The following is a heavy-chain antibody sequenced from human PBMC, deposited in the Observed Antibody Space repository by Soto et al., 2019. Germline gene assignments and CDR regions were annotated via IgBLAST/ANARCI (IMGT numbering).Heavy chain of an antibody. Sequence: QAHLEQSGAELKRPGASVKVSCKASGYTFSDFDINWLRQASGQGPEWMGWMNAKSGDTFFAQRFQGKFNMTWDTFPSTGFMEVGRPASGDSALFYCARGNPFNYAGFDVWGQGTTVAVSS. CDR2: MNAKSGDT. J-gene: IGHJ6*02. CDR1: GYTFSDFD. V-gene: IGHV1-8*01. CDR3: ARGNPFNYAGFDV. D-gene: IGHD3-16*01.